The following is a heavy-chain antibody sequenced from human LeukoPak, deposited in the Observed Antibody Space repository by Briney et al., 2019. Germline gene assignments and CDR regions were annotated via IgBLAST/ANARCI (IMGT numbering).Heavy chain of an antibody. Sequence: GGSLRLSCAASGFTFSSYEMNWVRQAPGKGLVWVSRIKSDGSNTNYADSVKGRFTISRDNAKNTLYLQMNSLRAEDTALYYCARGGDYPFDYWGQGTLVTVSS. D-gene: IGHD4-17*01. V-gene: IGHV3-74*01. J-gene: IGHJ4*02. CDR2: IKSDGSNT. CDR1: GFTFSSYE. CDR3: ARGGDYPFDY.